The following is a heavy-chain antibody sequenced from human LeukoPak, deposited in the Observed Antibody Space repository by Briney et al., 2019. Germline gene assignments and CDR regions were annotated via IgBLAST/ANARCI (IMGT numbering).Heavy chain of an antibody. V-gene: IGHV3-11*01. CDR2: ISSSGSTI. D-gene: IGHD6-13*01. Sequence: GGSLRLSCAVSGFTFSDYYMSWIRQAPGKGLEWVSYISSSGSTIYYADSVKGRFTISRDNAKNSLYLQMNSLRAEDTAVYYCARSPKSSCVDYWGQGTLVTVSS. J-gene: IGHJ4*02. CDR3: ARSPKSSCVDY. CDR1: GFTFSDYY.